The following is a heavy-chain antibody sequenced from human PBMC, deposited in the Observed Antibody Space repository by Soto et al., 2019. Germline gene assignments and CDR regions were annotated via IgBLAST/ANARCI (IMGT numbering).Heavy chain of an antibody. V-gene: IGHV3-48*02. Sequence: HPGGSLRLSCAASGFTFSSYSMNWVRQAPGKGLEWVSYISSSSSTIHYADSVKGRFTISRDNAKNSLYLQMNSLRDEDTAVYYCARDNFYDILTGYYNPPLYYYYGMDVWGQGTTVTVSS. D-gene: IGHD3-9*01. CDR2: ISSSSSTI. CDR3: ARDNFYDILTGYYNPPLYYYYGMDV. CDR1: GFTFSSYS. J-gene: IGHJ6*02.